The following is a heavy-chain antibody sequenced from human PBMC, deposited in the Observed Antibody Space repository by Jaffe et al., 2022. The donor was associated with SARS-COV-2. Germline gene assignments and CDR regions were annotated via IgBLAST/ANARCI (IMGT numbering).Heavy chain of an antibody. CDR2: ISAANGNT. Sequence: QVQFVQSGAEVKKPGASVKVSCKASGYTFTDYPIHWVRQAPGESLEWMGSISAANGNTKYSQKFQGRVTITTDTSASTTYMELSSLTSEDTALYYCARDKGRWLVNFFDYWGQGTLVTVSS. D-gene: IGHD6-6*01. CDR3: ARDKGRWLVNFFDY. J-gene: IGHJ4*02. V-gene: IGHV1-3*01. CDR1: GYTFTDYP.